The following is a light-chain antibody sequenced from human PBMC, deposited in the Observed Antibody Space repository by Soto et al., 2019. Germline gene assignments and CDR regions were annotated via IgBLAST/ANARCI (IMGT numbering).Light chain of an antibody. Sequence: EIVMTQSPATLSVSPGERATLSCRASQSVSSNLAWYQQKPGQAPRLLIYGASTRATGIPARFSGSGSGTECTLTISSLQSEDFAGYYCQQYNNWPPGVTFGPGTKLDIK. CDR1: QSVSSN. V-gene: IGKV3-15*01. CDR3: QQYNNWPPGVT. J-gene: IGKJ3*01. CDR2: GAS.